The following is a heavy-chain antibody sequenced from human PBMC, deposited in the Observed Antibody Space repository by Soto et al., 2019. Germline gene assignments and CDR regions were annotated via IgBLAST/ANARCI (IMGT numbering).Heavy chain of an antibody. CDR2: IYHSGST. Sequence: PSEILSLTCAVSGGSISSGGYSWSWIRQPPGKGLEWIGYIYHSGSTYYNPSLKSRVTISVDRSKNQFSLKLSSVTAADTAVYYCTRVAGGEYQLLLGGDWFDPWGQGTLVTVSS. D-gene: IGHD2-2*01. V-gene: IGHV4-30-2*01. CDR1: GGSISSGGYS. J-gene: IGHJ5*02. CDR3: TRVAGGEYQLLLGGDWFDP.